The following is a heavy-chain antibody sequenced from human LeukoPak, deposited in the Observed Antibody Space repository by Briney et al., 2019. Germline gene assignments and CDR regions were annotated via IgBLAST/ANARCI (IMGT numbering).Heavy chain of an antibody. D-gene: IGHD4-23*01. Sequence: SETLSLTCTVSGGSISSGDYYWSWIRQPPGKGLEWIGYIYYSRSTYYNPSLKSRVTISVDTSKNQFSLKLSSVTAADAAVYYCATHVTTVVKGAFDYWGQGTLVTVSS. CDR2: IYYSRST. J-gene: IGHJ4*02. V-gene: IGHV4-30-4*01. CDR3: ATHVTTVVKGAFDY. CDR1: GGSISSGDYY.